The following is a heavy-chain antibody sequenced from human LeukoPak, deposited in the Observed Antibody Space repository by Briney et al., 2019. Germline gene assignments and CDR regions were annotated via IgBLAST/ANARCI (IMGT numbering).Heavy chain of an antibody. D-gene: IGHD2-2*01. Sequence: GGSLRLSCAASGFTFSSYAMSWVRQAPGKGLEWVSAISGSGGSTYYADSVKGRFTISRDNSKNTLYLQMNSLRAEDTAVYYCAKSQYQLPTSYYYYYMDVWGIGTTVTVSS. CDR3: AKSQYQLPTSYYYYYMDV. CDR1: GFTFSSYA. CDR2: ISGSGGST. J-gene: IGHJ6*03. V-gene: IGHV3-23*01.